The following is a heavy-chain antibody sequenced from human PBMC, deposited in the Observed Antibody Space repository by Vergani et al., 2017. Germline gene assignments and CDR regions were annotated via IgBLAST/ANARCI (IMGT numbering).Heavy chain of an antibody. CDR2: ISGSGGST. V-gene: IGHV3-23*01. D-gene: IGHD3-3*01. CDR3: AKASSYDFWSGYYNNWFDP. J-gene: IGHJ5*02. CDR1: GLIFSSYA. Sequence: EVQLLESGGGLVQPGGSLRLSCAASGLIFSSYALSWVRQAPGKGLEWVSAISGSGGSTYYADSVKGRFTISRDNSKNTLYLQMNSLRAEDTAVYYCAKASSYDFWSGYYNNWFDPWGQGTLVTVSS.